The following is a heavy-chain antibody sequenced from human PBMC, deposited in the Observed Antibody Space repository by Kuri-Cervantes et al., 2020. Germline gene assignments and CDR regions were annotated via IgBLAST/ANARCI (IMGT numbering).Heavy chain of an antibody. CDR2: LGSSRTI. J-gene: IGHJ4*02. CDR3: AREWVLELRSGFDY. V-gene: IGHV3-69-1*01. Sequence: GGFLRLSCAASKFTVSDYNMDWVRQAPRRGLEWVSLLGSSRTIYCADSVKGRFPNSRDNATNSLYLQMNSLRAEDTAVYYCAREWVLELRSGFDYWGQGTLVTVSS. CDR1: KFTVSDYN. D-gene: IGHD1-7*01.